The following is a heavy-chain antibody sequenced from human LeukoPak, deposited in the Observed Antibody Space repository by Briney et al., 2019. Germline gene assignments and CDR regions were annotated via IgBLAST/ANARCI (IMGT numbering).Heavy chain of an antibody. V-gene: IGHV3-48*03. CDR3: ARDLEGIATIDY. D-gene: IGHD5-24*01. CDR1: GFTFSSYE. Sequence: GGSLRLSCAASGFTFSSYEMNWVRQAPGKGLERVSYISSSGSSLYYADSVKGRFPIHRDHAKNSVYLHMNRLRAEDTAVYYCARDLEGIATIDYWGQGTLVTVSS. J-gene: IGHJ4*02. CDR2: ISSSGSSL.